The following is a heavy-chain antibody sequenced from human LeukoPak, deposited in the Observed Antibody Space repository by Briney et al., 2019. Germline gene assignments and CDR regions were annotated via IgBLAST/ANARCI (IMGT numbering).Heavy chain of an antibody. CDR1: GGSISSYY. CDR2: IYYSGST. V-gene: IGHV4-59*01. CDR3: ARGNPASAQRGAFDI. D-gene: IGHD6-25*01. Sequence: SETLSPTCTVSGGSISSYYWSWIRQPPGKGLEWIGYIYYSGSTNYNPSLKSRVTISVDTSKNQFSLKLSSVTAADTAVYYCARGNPASAQRGAFDIWGQGTMVTVSS. J-gene: IGHJ3*02.